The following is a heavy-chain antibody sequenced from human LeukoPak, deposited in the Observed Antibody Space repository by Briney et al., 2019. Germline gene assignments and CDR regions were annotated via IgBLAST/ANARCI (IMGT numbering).Heavy chain of an antibody. CDR1: GGSISSYY. D-gene: IGHD3-22*01. CDR2: IYYSGST. Sequence: SETLSLTCTVSGGSISSYYWSWIRQPPGKGLEWIGYIYYSGSTNYNPSPKSRVTISVDTSKNQFSLKLSSVTAADTAVYYCAGGGNYYDGRGYRLYAFDIWAKGTMVTVSS. CDR3: AGGGNYYDGRGYRLYAFDI. V-gene: IGHV4-59*01. J-gene: IGHJ3*02.